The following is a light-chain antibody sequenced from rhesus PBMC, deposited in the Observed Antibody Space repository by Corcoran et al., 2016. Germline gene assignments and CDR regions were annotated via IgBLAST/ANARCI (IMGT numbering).Light chain of an antibody. CDR1: QSLVYSDGKTY. CDR2: LAS. J-gene: IGKJ1*01. Sequence: EIVMIQTPLSLPVILGEPASISCRSSQSLVYSDGKTYLYWYLQKPGQSPQLLMYLASKRAPGVPDKFSGSGSGTDFTLKISRVEAEDVGVYYCMQAVRSPWTFGQGTKVEIK. CDR3: MQAVRSPWT. V-gene: IGKV2-82*03.